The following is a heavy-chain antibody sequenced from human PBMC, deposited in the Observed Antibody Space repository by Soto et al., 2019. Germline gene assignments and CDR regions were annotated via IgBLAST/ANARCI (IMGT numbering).Heavy chain of an antibody. D-gene: IGHD3-3*01. V-gene: IGHV3-15*07. CDR1: GFTFSNAC. CDR2: IKSKTDGGTT. Sequence: GGSLRLSCAASGFTFSNACMNWVRQAPGKGLEWVGRIKSKTDGGTTDYAAPVKGRFTISRDDSKNTLYLQMNSLKTEDTAVYYCTTDKTYYDFWSGYYYYGMDVWGQGTTVTVCS. J-gene: IGHJ6*02. CDR3: TTDKTYYDFWSGYYYYGMDV.